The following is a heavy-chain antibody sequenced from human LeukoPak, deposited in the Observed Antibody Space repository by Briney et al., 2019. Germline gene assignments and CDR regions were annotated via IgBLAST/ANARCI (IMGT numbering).Heavy chain of an antibody. D-gene: IGHD2-21*02. CDR3: AGIDLRETAQFAF. Sequence: PSETLSLTCTVSGGSVSRGCFWSWIRQHPEKGLEWIGYIHYTGNTYYSPSLRSRVSISLDMSQNQFSLNLNSVTAADTAVYFCAGIDLRETAQFAFWGEGTLVTVSS. V-gene: IGHV4-31*03. CDR1: GGSVSRGCF. J-gene: IGHJ4*02. CDR2: IHYTGNT.